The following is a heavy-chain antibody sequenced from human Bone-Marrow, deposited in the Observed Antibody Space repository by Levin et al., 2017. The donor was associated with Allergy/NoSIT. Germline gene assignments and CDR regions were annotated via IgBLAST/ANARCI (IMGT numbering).Heavy chain of an antibody. D-gene: IGHD6-19*01. CDR3: AKEEGSGWYPPYYFDY. CDR1: GFTFRSYG. V-gene: IGHV3-30*18. J-gene: IGHJ4*02. CDR2: ISSDGDKK. Sequence: GGSLRLSCAASGFTFRSYGMHWVRQAPDKGLEWVALISSDGDKKYYVDSVKGRFTISRDNSKKTLYLQMDSLRAEDTAVYYCAKEEGSGWYPPYYFDYWGQGTLVTVSS.